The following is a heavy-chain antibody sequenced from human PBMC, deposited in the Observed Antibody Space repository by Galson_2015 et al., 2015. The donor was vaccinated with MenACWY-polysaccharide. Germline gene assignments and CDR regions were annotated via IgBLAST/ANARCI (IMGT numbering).Heavy chain of an antibody. J-gene: IGHJ5*02. CDR2: IRSSGTNT. CDR3: AKDSTDFWSVAGRFDH. V-gene: IGHV3-23*01. CDR1: GFTFTSYA. Sequence: SMRLSCAASGFTFTSYAMSWVRQAPGKGLEWVSAIRSSGTNTYYADPVKGRFTISRDNSKNTLYLQMHSLRAEDTAVYYCAKDSTDFWSVAGRFDHWGQATLVTVSS. D-gene: IGHD3-3*01.